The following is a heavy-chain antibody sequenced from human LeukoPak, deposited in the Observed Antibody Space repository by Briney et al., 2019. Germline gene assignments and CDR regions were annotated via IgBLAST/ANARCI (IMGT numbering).Heavy chain of an antibody. CDR1: GGSFSGYY. D-gene: IGHD3-22*01. Sequence: SETLSLTCAVYGGSFSGYYWSWIRQPPGKGLEWMGEINHSGSTNYNPSLKSRVTISVDTSKNQFSLKLSSVTAADTAVYYCARGDVRKYYYDSSGYYKFDYWGQGTLVTVSS. CDR3: ARGDVRKYYYDSSGYYKFDY. V-gene: IGHV4-34*01. CDR2: INHSGST. J-gene: IGHJ4*02.